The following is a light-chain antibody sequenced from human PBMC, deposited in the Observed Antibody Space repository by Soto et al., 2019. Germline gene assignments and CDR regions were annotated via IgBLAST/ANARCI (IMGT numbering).Light chain of an antibody. V-gene: IGKV3-20*01. CDR2: GAS. CDR3: QQYGSSPTT. CDR1: QSVGSSY. Sequence: EIVLTQSPGTLSLSPGERATLSCRASQSVGSSYLAWYQQKPGQAPRLLIYGASTRATGIPDRFSGSGSGTDFTLTISRLEPEDFVVYYCQQYGSSPTTFGQGTKVDIK. J-gene: IGKJ1*01.